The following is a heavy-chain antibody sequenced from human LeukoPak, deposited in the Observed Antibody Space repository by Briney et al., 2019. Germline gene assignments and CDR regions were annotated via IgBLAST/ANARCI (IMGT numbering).Heavy chain of an antibody. CDR3: ARARVVPAARVGYFDL. D-gene: IGHD2-2*01. CDR1: GGSFSGYY. Sequence: SETLSLTCAVYGGSFSGYYWSWIRQPPGKGLEWIGEINHSGGTNYNPSLKSRVTISVDTSKNQFSLKLSSVTAADTAVYYCARARVVPAARVGYFDLWGRGTLVTVSS. V-gene: IGHV4-34*01. CDR2: INHSGGT. J-gene: IGHJ2*01.